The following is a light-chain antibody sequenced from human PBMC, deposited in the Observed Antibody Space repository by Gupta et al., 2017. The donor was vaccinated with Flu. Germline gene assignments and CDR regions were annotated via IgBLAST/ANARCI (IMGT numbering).Light chain of an antibody. CDR3: QQFNFWPPT. CDR1: QSLGSN. J-gene: IGKJ1*01. Sequence: PATRSVSPGERATLSCRASQSLGSNLAWYQQRPGQAPRLLICSASTRATGLPARFSGSGSGTEFTLTITSLQSEDFAIYYCQQFNFWPPTFGQGTKVEIK. V-gene: IGKV3-15*01. CDR2: SAS.